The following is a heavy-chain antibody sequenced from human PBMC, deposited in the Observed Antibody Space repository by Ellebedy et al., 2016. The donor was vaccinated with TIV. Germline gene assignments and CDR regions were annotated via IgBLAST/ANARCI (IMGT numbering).Heavy chain of an antibody. CDR2: ISITTI. CDR1: GFSFSDYS. Sequence: GGSLRLSCEGSGFSFSDYSLVWVRQAPGKGLEWISYISITTISYADSVKGRFTISRDNAKNSVYLQMKSLRDEDTAVYFCARDMGRWLQFLGFWGQGTLVTVSS. CDR3: ARDMGRWLQFLGF. D-gene: IGHD5-24*01. J-gene: IGHJ4*02. V-gene: IGHV3-48*02.